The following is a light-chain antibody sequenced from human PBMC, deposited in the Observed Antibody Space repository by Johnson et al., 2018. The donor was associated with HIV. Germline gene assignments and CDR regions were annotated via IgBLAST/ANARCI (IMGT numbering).Light chain of an antibody. CDR3: GTWDISLSGYV. Sequence: QSVFTQPPSVSAAPGQKVTISCSGSSSNIGNSYVCWYQQLPGTAPKLLIYENDKRPSGIPDRFSGSKSGTSATLGITGLQTGDEADYYCGTWDISLSGYVFGTGTKVPVL. V-gene: IGLV1-51*02. J-gene: IGLJ1*01. CDR1: SSNIGNSY. CDR2: END.